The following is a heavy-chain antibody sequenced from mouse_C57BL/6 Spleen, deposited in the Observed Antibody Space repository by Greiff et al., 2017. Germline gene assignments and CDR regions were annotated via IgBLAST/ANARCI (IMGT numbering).Heavy chain of an antibody. J-gene: IGHJ1*03. CDR3: AREDTTVVRYFDV. V-gene: IGHV5-4*01. CDR1: GFTFSSYA. D-gene: IGHD1-1*01. Sequence: EVKLVESGGGLVKPGGSLKLSCAASGFTFSSYAMSWVRQTPEKRLEWVATISDSGSYTYYPDNVKGRFTISRDTAKNNLYLQMRHLKSEDTAMYYCAREDTTVVRYFDVWGTGTTVTVSS. CDR2: ISDSGSYT.